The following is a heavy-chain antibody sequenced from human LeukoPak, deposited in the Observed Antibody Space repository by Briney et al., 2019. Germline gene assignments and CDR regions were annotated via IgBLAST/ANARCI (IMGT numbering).Heavy chain of an antibody. Sequence: GGSLRLSCAASGFTFSSYAMSWVRQAPGKGLEWVSAISGSGGSTYYADSVKGRFTISRDNSKNTLYLQMNSLGAEDTAVYYCANQQLVTAEYFHHWGQGTLVSVSS. CDR2: ISGSGGST. V-gene: IGHV3-23*01. D-gene: IGHD6-13*01. J-gene: IGHJ1*01. CDR3: ANQQLVTAEYFHH. CDR1: GFTFSSYA.